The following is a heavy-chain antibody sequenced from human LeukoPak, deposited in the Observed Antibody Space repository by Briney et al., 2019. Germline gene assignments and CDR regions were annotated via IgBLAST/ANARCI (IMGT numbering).Heavy chain of an antibody. J-gene: IGHJ4*02. Sequence: ASVKVSCKASGYTFSDSYIHFVRHAPGQGLEWMGRINPNSGDPNYPQKFQGRVTMTRDTSTGTAYMELSRLRSDDTAVYYCARTLYIAAAPGGFDYWGQGTLVAVSS. D-gene: IGHD6-13*01. CDR1: GYTFSDSY. V-gene: IGHV1-2*06. CDR3: ARTLYIAAAPGGFDY. CDR2: INPNSGDP.